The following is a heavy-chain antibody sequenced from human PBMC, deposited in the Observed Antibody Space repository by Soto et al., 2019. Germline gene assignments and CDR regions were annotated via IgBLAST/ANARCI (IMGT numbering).Heavy chain of an antibody. Sequence: GSLRLSCAASGFTVSSNYMSWVRQAPGRGLEWVSVIYSGGSTYYADSVKGRFTISRDNSKNTLYLQMNSLRAEDTAVYYCARSSIAAAFDYWGQGTLVTVSS. CDR3: ARSSIAAAFDY. CDR2: IYSGGST. D-gene: IGHD6-13*01. V-gene: IGHV3-53*01. CDR1: GFTVSSNY. J-gene: IGHJ4*02.